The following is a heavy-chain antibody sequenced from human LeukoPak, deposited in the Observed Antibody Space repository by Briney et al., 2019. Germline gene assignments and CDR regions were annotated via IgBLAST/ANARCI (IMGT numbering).Heavy chain of an antibody. CDR1: GFPFSIYW. J-gene: IGHJ5*02. Sequence: GGSLRLSCAASGFPFSIYWMTWVRQAPGKGLEWVANIKPDGSEKYYVDSAKGRFTISRDDAKNSLYLQMNSLRAEDTAVYYCVRGSSGTVVRGVSWAWFDPWGQGTLVSVSS. CDR3: VRGSSGTVVRGVSWAWFDP. CDR2: IKPDGSEK. V-gene: IGHV3-7*05. D-gene: IGHD3-10*01.